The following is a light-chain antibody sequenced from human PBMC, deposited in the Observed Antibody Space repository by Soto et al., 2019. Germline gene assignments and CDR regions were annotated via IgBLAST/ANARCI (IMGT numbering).Light chain of an antibody. J-gene: IGKJ4*01. V-gene: IGKV1-39*01. CDR3: QQTYTTLS. Sequence: DIQVTQSPSSLSASVGDRVTITCRASQRINTYLNWYQQKPGKAPKLLIYTASNLQSGVPSRFRGSGSGTDFSLTISGLEPEDFATYYCQQTYTTLSFGGGTKVEI. CDR1: QRINTY. CDR2: TAS.